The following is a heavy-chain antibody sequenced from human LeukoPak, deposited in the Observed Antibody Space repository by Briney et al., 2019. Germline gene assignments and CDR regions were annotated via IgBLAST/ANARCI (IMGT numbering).Heavy chain of an antibody. CDR2: IGYDGSEI. CDR3: AKRGKDSPGYYNYFDS. D-gene: IGHD3-22*01. Sequence: GRSLRLSCATSGFTFSTYGMHWVRQAPGKGLEWVAFIGYDGSEIHYADSVKGRFTISRDNSKNTVHLQMGGLRGEDTAVYYCAKRGKDSPGYYNYFDSWGQGTLVTVSS. CDR1: GFTFSTYG. V-gene: IGHV3-33*03. J-gene: IGHJ4*02.